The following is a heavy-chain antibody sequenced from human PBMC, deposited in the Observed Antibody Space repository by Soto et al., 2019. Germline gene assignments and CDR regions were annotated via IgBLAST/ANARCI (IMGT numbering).Heavy chain of an antibody. Sequence: SVKVSCKASGGTFSSYAISWVRQAPGQGLEWMGGIIPIFGTANYAQKSQGRVTITADESTSTAYMELSSLRSEDTAVYYCARGYGGLTMVRAARGMDVWGQGTTVTVSS. J-gene: IGHJ6*02. CDR3: ARGYGGLTMVRAARGMDV. CDR2: IIPIFGTA. V-gene: IGHV1-69*13. D-gene: IGHD3-10*01. CDR1: GGTFSSYA.